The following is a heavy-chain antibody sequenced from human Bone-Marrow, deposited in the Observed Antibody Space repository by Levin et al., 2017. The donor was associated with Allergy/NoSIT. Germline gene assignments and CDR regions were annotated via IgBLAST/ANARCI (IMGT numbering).Heavy chain of an antibody. CDR1: GGSISSGGSS. V-gene: IGHV4-30-2*01. CDR2: IFHTGST. J-gene: IGHJ5*02. CDR3: ARSFTMLRGGFDP. Sequence: SLTLSLTCALSGGSISSGGSSWSWIRQPPGKGLEWIGYIFHTGSTYYNSSLKSRVTISVDRSKNQFSLKLTSVTAADTAVYYCARSFTMLRGGFDPWGQGILVTVSS. D-gene: IGHD3-10*01.